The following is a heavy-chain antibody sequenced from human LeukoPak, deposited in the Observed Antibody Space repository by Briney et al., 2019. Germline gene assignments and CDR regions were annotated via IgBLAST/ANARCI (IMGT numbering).Heavy chain of an antibody. CDR3: AKDPWDNWNDSPLGWFDP. J-gene: IGHJ5*02. V-gene: IGHV4-34*01. CDR2: INHSGST. Sequence: PSETLSLTCAVYGGSFSGYYWSWIRQPPGKGLEWIGEINHSGSTNYNPSLKSRVTISVDTSKNQFSLKLSSVTAADTAVYYCAKDPWDNWNDSPLGWFDPWGQGTLVTVSS. D-gene: IGHD1-20*01. CDR1: GGSFSGYY.